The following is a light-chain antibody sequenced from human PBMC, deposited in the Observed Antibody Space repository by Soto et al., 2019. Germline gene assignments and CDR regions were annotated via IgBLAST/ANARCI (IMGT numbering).Light chain of an antibody. J-gene: IGLJ1*01. CDR1: SIDVGGYNY. CDR2: DVS. CDR3: SSHTKSRTLC. Sequence: QSPLTQPPSLSVSPGQSVALSCTGASIDVGGYNYVSWYQQHPRNAPKLTTHDVSNRPSGDSNRFSVSKAGNTVSLSISRLAAEQEAHYSCSSHTKSRTLCFGIRSK. V-gene: IGLV2-14*01.